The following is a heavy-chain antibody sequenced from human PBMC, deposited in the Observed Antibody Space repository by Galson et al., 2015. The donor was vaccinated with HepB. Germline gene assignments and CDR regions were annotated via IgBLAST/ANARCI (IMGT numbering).Heavy chain of an antibody. D-gene: IGHD3-10*01. J-gene: IGHJ4*02. V-gene: IGHV1-46*03. CDR2: INPSGGST. CDR1: GYTFTSYY. CDR3: ASMVRGVKALDY. Sequence: SVKVSCKASGYTFTSYYMHWVRQAPGQGLEWMGIINPSGGSTSYAQKFQGRVTMTRDTSTSTVYMELSSLRSEDTAVYYCASMVRGVKALDYWGQGTLVTVSS.